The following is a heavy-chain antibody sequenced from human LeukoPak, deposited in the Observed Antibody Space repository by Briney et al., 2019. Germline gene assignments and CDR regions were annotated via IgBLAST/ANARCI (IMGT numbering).Heavy chain of an antibody. J-gene: IGHJ3*02. CDR2: IYYSGST. V-gene: IGHV4-39*07. Sequence: PETLSLTCTVSGGSISSSSYYWGWIRQPPGKGLEWIGSIYYSGSTYYNPSLKSRVTISVDTSKNQFSLKLSSVTAADTAVYYCARSGSGYYRDAFDIWGQGTMVTVSS. D-gene: IGHD3-22*01. CDR3: ARSGSGYYRDAFDI. CDR1: GGSISSSSYY.